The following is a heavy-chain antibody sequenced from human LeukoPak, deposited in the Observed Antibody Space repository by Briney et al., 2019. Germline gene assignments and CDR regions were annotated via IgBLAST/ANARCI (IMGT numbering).Heavy chain of an antibody. J-gene: IGHJ4*02. Sequence: GGSLRLSCADSGFTFDDYAMHWVRQAPGKGLEWVSGISWNSGSIGYADSVKGRFTISRDNAKNSLYLQMNSLRAEDTAVYYCAKASPSIAVAGPFDYWGQGTLVTVSS. CDR3: AKASPSIAVAGPFDY. D-gene: IGHD6-19*01. V-gene: IGHV3-9*01. CDR1: GFTFDDYA. CDR2: ISWNSGSI.